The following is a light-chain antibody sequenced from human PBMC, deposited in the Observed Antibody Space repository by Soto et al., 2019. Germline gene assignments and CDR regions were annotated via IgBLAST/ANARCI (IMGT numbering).Light chain of an antibody. Sequence: EVVMTQSPATLSVSPGDRATLSCRASQSVDTNVVWYQQKPGQPPRLLVHSASIRATGVPARFTGIGSGTDFTLTISCLQSDDVAIYYCQQYYNWPPYTVGQGTRLQIK. J-gene: IGKJ2*01. CDR1: QSVDTN. CDR3: QQYYNWPPYT. V-gene: IGKV3-15*01. CDR2: SAS.